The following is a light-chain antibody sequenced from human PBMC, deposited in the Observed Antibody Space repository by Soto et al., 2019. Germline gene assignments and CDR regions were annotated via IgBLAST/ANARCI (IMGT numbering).Light chain of an antibody. Sequence: QSVLTQPRSVSGSPGQSVTISCTGTSSDVGGYNYVSWYQQHPGKAPKLMIYDVSKRPSGVPDRFSGSKSGNTASLTISGLQAEDEADYYCQAYDYTLSASVFGGGTKVTVL. V-gene: IGLV2-11*01. J-gene: IGLJ3*02. CDR2: DVS. CDR1: SSDVGGYNY. CDR3: QAYDYTLSASV.